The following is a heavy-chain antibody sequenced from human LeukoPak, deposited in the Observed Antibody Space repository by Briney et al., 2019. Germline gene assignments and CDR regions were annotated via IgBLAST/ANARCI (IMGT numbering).Heavy chain of an antibody. CDR3: ARGESATNVLRYFDWLHYPRLSDAFDI. CDR2: MDPNSGNT. D-gene: IGHD3-9*01. CDR1: GYTFTSYD. Sequence: ASVKVSCKASGYTFTSYDINWVRQATGQGLEWMGWMDPNSGNTGYAQKFQGRVTMTRNTSISTAYMELSSLRSEDTAVCYCARGESATNVLRYFDWLHYPRLSDAFDIWGQGTMVTVSS. V-gene: IGHV1-8*01. J-gene: IGHJ3*02.